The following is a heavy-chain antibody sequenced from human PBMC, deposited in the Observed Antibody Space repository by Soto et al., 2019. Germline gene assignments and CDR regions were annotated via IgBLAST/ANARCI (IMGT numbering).Heavy chain of an antibody. CDR2: IYHSGRT. CDR1: GGAISSRYW. V-gene: IGHV4-4*02. D-gene: IGHD2-15*01. J-gene: IGHJ6*02. CDR3: ARVSGSYYYAMEV. Sequence: QVQLQESGPGLVKHSGTLSLTCSVSGGAISSRYWWSWVRQPPGKGLEWIGEIYHSGRTNYHPSLKRRVTISVEKSRNQCSLKLSSVTAAETAVYYCARVSGSYYYAMEVWGHGNTVTVSS.